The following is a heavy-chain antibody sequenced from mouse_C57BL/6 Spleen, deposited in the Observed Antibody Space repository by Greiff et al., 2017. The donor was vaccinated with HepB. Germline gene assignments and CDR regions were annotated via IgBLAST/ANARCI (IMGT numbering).Heavy chain of an antibody. V-gene: IGHV1-18*01. Sequence: EVQLQQSGPELVKPGASVKIPCKASGYTFTDYNMDWVKQSHGKSLEWIGDINPNNGGTIYNQKFKGKATLTVDKSSSTAYMELRSLTSEDTAVYYCARWDDDYYAMDYWGQGTSVTVSS. CDR1: GYTFTDYN. CDR3: ARWDDDYYAMDY. J-gene: IGHJ4*01. D-gene: IGHD4-1*01. CDR2: INPNNGGT.